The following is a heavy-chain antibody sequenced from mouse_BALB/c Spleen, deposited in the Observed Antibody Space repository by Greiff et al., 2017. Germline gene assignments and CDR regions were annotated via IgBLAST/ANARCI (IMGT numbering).Heavy chain of an antibody. D-gene: IGHD2-3*01. V-gene: IGHV1S22*01. J-gene: IGHJ3*01. CDR1: GYTFTSYW. CDR3: ARDGQAY. CDR2: IYPGSGST. Sequence: LQQPGSELVRPGASVKLSCKASGYTFTSYWMHWVKQRPGQGLEWIGNIYPGSGSTNYDEKFKSKATLTVDTSSSTAYMQLSSLTSEDSAVYYCARDGQAYWGQGTLVTVSA.